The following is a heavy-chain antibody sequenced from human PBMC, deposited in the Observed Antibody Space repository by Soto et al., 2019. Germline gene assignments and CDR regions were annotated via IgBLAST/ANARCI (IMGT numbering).Heavy chain of an antibody. V-gene: IGHV4-30-2*01. CDR1: GAPLTSGAYS. CDR3: ARDMSGCSCSYCYLSGWFYP. D-gene: IGHD5-18*01. CDR2: IYQSGST. J-gene: IGHJ5*02. Sequence: SGTLSLTCTVSGAPLTSGAYSWSWIRQPPGKGLEWIGFIYQSGSTHYNPSLKSRVTISVDRSKNHFSLQLTSLTAADTAVYYCARDMSGCSCSYCYLSGWFYPCSPGTLVTVS.